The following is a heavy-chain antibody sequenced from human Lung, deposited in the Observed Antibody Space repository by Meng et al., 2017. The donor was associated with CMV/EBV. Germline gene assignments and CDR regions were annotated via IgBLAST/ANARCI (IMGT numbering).Heavy chain of an antibody. J-gene: IGHJ6*02. CDR3: ARMTAALRYGMDV. CDR1: GGSVTTISYY. CDR2: ISYGGST. V-gene: IGHV4-61*03. D-gene: IGHD2-2*01. Sequence: SETLSLTCSVSGGSVTTISYYWSWIRQPPGKGLEWIGYISYGGSTIYNPSLKSRVTISEDTSKTHFSLKLSSVTAADTAVYYCARMTAALRYGMDVWGLGTTVTVSS.